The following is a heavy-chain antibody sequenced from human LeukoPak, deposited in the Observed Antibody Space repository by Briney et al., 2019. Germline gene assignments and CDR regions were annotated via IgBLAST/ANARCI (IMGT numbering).Heavy chain of an antibody. V-gene: IGHV4-59*01. D-gene: IGHD3-22*01. CDR2: IFYTGST. CDR3: ARYYYDSSGYYTDN. J-gene: IGHJ4*02. CDR1: GGSINTYY. Sequence: PSETLSLTCTVSGGSINTYYWSWIRQPPGKGLEWIGYIFYTGSTNYKPSLKSRVTISVDTSKNEFSLKLSSVTAADTAVYYCARYYYDSSGYYTDNWGQGTLVTVSS.